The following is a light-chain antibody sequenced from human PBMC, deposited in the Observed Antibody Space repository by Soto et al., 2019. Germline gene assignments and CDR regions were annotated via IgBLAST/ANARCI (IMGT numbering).Light chain of an antibody. CDR3: QQYNSYPRT. CDR1: PSISSW. Sequence: DIQMTQSPSTLSASVGDRVTITCRASPSISSWLAWYQQKPGKAPKLLIYKASNLESGVPSRFSGSGSGTEFTLTISSLQPDDFATYYCQQYNSYPRTFGHGTKVDIK. CDR2: KAS. J-gene: IGKJ3*01. V-gene: IGKV1-5*03.